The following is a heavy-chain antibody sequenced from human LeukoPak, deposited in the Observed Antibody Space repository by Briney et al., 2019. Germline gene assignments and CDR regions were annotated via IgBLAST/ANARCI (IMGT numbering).Heavy chain of an antibody. CDR3: ATPRLGYCSGARCPFDY. V-gene: IGHV3-48*02. Sequence: GGSLTLSCAASGFTFSSYSMNWVRQAPGKGLEWVSYISSSSSTIYYADSVKGRFTISRDNAKNSLYLQMNSLRDEDTAVYYCATPRLGYCSGARCPFDYWGQGTLVTVSS. D-gene: IGHD2-15*01. CDR1: GFTFSSYS. J-gene: IGHJ4*02. CDR2: ISSSSSTI.